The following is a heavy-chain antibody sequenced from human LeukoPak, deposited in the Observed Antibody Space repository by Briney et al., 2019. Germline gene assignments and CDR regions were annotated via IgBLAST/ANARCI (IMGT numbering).Heavy chain of an antibody. Sequence: SETLSLTCTVSGGSISSYYWSWIRQPPGKGLEWIGYIYYSGSTNYNPSLKSRVTISVDASKNQFSLKLSSVTAADTAVYYCARAGDYYYDSSGYWYYYYMDVWGKGTTVTVSS. V-gene: IGHV4-59*01. CDR2: IYYSGST. D-gene: IGHD3-22*01. J-gene: IGHJ6*03. CDR1: GGSISSYY. CDR3: ARAGDYYYDSSGYWYYYYMDV.